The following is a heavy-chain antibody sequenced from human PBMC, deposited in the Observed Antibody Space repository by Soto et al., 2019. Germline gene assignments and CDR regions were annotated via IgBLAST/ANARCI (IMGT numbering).Heavy chain of an antibody. J-gene: IGHJ6*02. D-gene: IGHD6-6*01. Sequence: GGSLRLSCAASGFTFSNAWMNWVRQAPGKGLEWVGRIKSKTDGGTTEYAAPVKGRFTISRDDSKNTLYLQMNSLKTEDTAVYYCTIPEYSSSWAYYYGMDVWGQGTTVTVSS. CDR2: IKSKTDGGTT. CDR1: GFTFSNAW. CDR3: TIPEYSSSWAYYYGMDV. V-gene: IGHV3-15*07.